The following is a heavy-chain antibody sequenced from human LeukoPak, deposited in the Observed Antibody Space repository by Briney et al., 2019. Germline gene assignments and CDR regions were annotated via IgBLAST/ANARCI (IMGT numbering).Heavy chain of an antibody. CDR2: ISSGSSYI. Sequence: GGSLRLSYAVSGFTFSNYNMNWVRQAPGKGLEWVSSISSGSSYIYYADSVRGRFTISRDNAKNSLFLQMNSLRAEDTAVYYCARESYYYDSSGYYYPDYWGQGTLVTVSS. V-gene: IGHV3-21*01. J-gene: IGHJ4*02. CDR3: ARESYYYDSSGYYYPDY. D-gene: IGHD3-22*01. CDR1: GFTFSNYN.